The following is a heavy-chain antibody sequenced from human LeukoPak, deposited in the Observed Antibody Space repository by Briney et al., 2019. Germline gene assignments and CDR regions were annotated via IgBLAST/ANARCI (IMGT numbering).Heavy chain of an antibody. Sequence: SETLSLTCSVSAASISDYYWSWIRLPPGKGLEGIGYIYYSGTTNYNPSLKSRVTISKDPSKNQISLKLTSVTHADTAVYYCARGSNWFDPWGQGILVTVSS. J-gene: IGHJ5*02. V-gene: IGHV4-59*01. D-gene: IGHD6-6*01. CDR2: IYYSGTT. CDR1: AASISDYY. CDR3: ARGSNWFDP.